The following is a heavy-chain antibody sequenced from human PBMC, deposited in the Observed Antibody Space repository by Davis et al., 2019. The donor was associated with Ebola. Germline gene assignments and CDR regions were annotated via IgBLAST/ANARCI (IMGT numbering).Heavy chain of an antibody. D-gene: IGHD2-15*01. Sequence: SETLSLTCTVSGGPIRSYYWSWIRQPPGKGLEWIGYINYAGSTNYNPSLKSRVTISIDTSKNQFSLKLRSVTAADTAVYYCASDQGYFDIWGRGIRVTVSS. CDR1: GGPIRSYY. CDR3: ASDQGYFDI. CDR2: INYAGST. J-gene: IGHJ2*01. V-gene: IGHV4-59*01.